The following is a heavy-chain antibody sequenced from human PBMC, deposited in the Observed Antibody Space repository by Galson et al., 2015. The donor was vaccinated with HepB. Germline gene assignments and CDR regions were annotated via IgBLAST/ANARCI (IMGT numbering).Heavy chain of an antibody. CDR1: GYTFTSYG. CDR3: ARDYEVVAKSLGLNENYYYGMDV. Sequence: SVKVSCTASGYTFTSYGISWVRQAPGQGLEWMGLISADNGNTNYAQKVQGRVTMTTDTSTSTAYMQVKSLRSDDTAVYYCARDYEVVAKSLGLNENYYYGMDVWGQGTTVTVSS. J-gene: IGHJ6*02. D-gene: IGHD5-12*01. CDR2: ISADNGNT. V-gene: IGHV1-18*01.